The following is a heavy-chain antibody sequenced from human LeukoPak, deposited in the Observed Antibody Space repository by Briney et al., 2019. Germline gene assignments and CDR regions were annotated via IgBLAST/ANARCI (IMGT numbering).Heavy chain of an antibody. D-gene: IGHD6-13*01. CDR2: ISGSGGST. CDR1: GFTFSSYA. V-gene: IGHV3-23*01. CDR3: AKGGYIAAAGTVYYYMDV. Sequence: PGGSLRLSCAASGFTFSSYAMSWVRQAPGKGLEWVSAISGSGGSTYYADSVKGRFTISRDNSKSTLYLQMNSLRAEDTAVYYCAKGGYIAAAGTVYYYMDVWGKGTTVTVSS. J-gene: IGHJ6*03.